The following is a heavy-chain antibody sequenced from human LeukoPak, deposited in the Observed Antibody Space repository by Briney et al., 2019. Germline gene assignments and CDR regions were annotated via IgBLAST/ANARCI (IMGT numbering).Heavy chain of an antibody. V-gene: IGHV3-30*18. CDR3: AKDTSGSYRGNPDY. Sequence: PGGSLRLSCAASGFTFSSYGMHWVRQAPGKGLEWVAVISYDGSNKYYADSVKGRFTISRDNSKNTLYLQMNSLRAEDTAVYYCAKDTSGSYRGNPDYWGQGTLVTVSS. D-gene: IGHD1-26*01. CDR2: ISYDGSNK. J-gene: IGHJ4*02. CDR1: GFTFSSYG.